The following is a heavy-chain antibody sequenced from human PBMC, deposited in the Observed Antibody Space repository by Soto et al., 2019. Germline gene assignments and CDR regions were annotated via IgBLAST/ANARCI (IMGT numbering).Heavy chain of an antibody. CDR3: ARTTFYDVFTAYYSLFDY. D-gene: IGHD3-9*01. CDR2: ISDSGSS. CDR1: GGSISSGRFY. Sequence: QVQLQESGPGLVKPSQTLTLTCTVSGGSISSGRFYWSWIRQHPGKGLEWLGHISDSGSSYYNPSLESRVTISVDTSKNQFSLKLSAVTAADTAVYFCARTTFYDVFTAYYSLFDYWGQGTMVTVSS. J-gene: IGHJ4*02. V-gene: IGHV4-31*03.